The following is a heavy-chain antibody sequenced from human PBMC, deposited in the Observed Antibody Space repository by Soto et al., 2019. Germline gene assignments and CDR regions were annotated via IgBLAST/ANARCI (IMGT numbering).Heavy chain of an antibody. V-gene: IGHV4-34*01. D-gene: IGHD6-13*01. J-gene: IGHJ4*02. CDR2: INHSGST. CDR1: GGSFSGYY. CDR3: ARGRKDIAAAGCIFDY. Sequence: SETLSLTCAVYGGSFSGYYWSWIRQPPGKGLEWIGEINHSGSTNYNPSLKSRVTISVDTSKNQFSLKLSSVTAADTAVYYCARGRKDIAAAGCIFDYWGQGTLVTVSS.